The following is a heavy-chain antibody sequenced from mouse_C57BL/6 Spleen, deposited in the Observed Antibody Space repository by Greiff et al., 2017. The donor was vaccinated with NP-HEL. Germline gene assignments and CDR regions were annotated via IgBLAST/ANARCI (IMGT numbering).Heavy chain of an antibody. CDR3: ARLADYAMDY. J-gene: IGHJ4*01. CDR2: ITPNNGGT. V-gene: IGHV1-18*01. Sequence: VQLQQSGPELVKPGASVKIPCKASGYTFTDYNMDWVKQSHGKSLEWIGDITPNNGGTIYNQKFKGKATLTVDKSSSTAYMELRSLTSEDTSVYYCARLADYAMDYWGQGTSVTVSS. CDR1: GYTFTDYN.